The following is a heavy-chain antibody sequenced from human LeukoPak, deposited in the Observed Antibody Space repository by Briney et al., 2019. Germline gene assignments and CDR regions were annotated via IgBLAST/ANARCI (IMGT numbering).Heavy chain of an antibody. D-gene: IGHD6-19*01. CDR2: IYHSGST. CDR1: GGSFSGYY. Sequence: SETLSLTCAVYGGSFSGYYWSWIRQPPGKGLEWIGYIYHSGSTYYNPSLKSRVTISVDRSKNQFSLKLSSVTAADTAVYYCARERRYSSGWYLDYWGQGTLVTVSS. CDR3: ARERRYSSGWYLDY. J-gene: IGHJ4*02. V-gene: IGHV4-34*01.